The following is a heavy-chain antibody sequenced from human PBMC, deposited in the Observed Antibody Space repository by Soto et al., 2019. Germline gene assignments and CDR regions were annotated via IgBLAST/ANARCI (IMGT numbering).Heavy chain of an antibody. V-gene: IGHV3-30*18. Sequence: PGGSLRLSCAASGFTFTNYAMHWVRQAPGRGLEWAAVISYDGTNKYYADFVKGRFTISRDNSRNTLYLQMNGLRAEDTAVYYCAKDHYYDSSGCFDYWGQGTLVTVSS. J-gene: IGHJ4*02. CDR2: ISYDGTNK. D-gene: IGHD3-22*01. CDR3: AKDHYYDSSGCFDY. CDR1: GFTFTNYA.